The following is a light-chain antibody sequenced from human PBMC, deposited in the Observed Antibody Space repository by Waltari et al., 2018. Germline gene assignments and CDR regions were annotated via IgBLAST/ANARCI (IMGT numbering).Light chain of an antibody. CDR2: EVI. CDR1: TRDVGIYDL. V-gene: IGLV2-23*02. J-gene: IGLJ1*01. CDR3: CSYAGRGTYV. Sequence: QSALTQPASVSGTLGQSITIPFTGTTRDVGIYDLVTWYQQHPGKAPKLLICEVIKRPSGVSSRFSGSKSGNTASLTISGLQAEDEADYYCCSYAGRGTYVFGSGTKVTVL.